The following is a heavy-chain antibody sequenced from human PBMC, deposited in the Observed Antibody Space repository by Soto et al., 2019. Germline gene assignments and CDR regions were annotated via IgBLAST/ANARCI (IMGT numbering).Heavy chain of an antibody. D-gene: IGHD5-18*01. CDR1: GYSISSTRW. V-gene: IGHV4-4*02. CDR2: IYHSGST. CDR3: ARGYGRNFDY. Sequence: SETLSLTCTFSGYSISSTRWWSWVRQSPGKGLEWIGDIYHSGSTNYNPSLKSRVTISVDTSKNQFSLKLSSVTAADTAVYYCARGYGRNFDYWGQGTLVTVSS. J-gene: IGHJ4*02.